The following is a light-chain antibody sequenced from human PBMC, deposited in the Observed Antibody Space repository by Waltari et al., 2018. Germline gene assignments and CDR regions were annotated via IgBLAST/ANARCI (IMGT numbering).Light chain of an antibody. V-gene: IGLV1-40*01. CDR3: QSYDSSLSRSV. CDR2: ANT. CDR1: SSNIGAGYD. J-gene: IGLJ2*01. Sequence: QSGLTQPPSVSGAPGQRVTISCTGSSSNIGAGYDAHWYQLLPGTATKLLIYANTNRPSGVPDRVSGSKSGTSASLAITGLQAEDEADYYCQSYDSSLSRSVFGGGTKLTVL.